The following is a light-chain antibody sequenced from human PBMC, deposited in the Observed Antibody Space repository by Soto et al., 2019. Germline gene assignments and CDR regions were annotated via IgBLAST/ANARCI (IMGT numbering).Light chain of an antibody. Sequence: DIQMTQSPSSLSASVGDRVILTCRASQTIRTSLNWYQQKPGKAPKLLIYAASTLHSGVPSRFSGSGSGTDFTLSISNLQPEDFATYFCQQTYATPPTFGQGTTV. CDR2: AAS. V-gene: IGKV1-39*01. J-gene: IGKJ1*01. CDR3: QQTYATPPT. CDR1: QTIRTS.